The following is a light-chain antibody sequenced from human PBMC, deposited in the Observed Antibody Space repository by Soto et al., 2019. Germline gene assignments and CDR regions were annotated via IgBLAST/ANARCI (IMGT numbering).Light chain of an antibody. J-gene: IGLJ1*01. CDR1: SSDICAYDY. CDR3: LSFTTTSTPV. V-gene: IGLV2-14*01. Sequence: QYALTQRASLSGSPGQSITISCTGTSSDICAYDYVSWFQQHPGKAPKLMISEVNNRPSGVSNRFSGSKSGNTAYLTISGLQVEDEAEYFCLSFTTTSTPVFGTGTKVTVL. CDR2: EVN.